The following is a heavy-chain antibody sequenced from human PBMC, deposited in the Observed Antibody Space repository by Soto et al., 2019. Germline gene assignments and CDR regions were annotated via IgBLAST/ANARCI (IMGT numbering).Heavy chain of an antibody. J-gene: IGHJ4*02. CDR2: ISPYNGNT. CDR3: AREGGVWGSFRYFDY. Sequence: QVQLVQSGVEVQKPGASVKVSCKASGYTFTSYVINWLRQAPGQGLEWMGWISPYNGNTNYGQKLQGRVTMTTDTSTSIAYMELRSLRSYDTAVYYCAREGGVWGSFRYFDYWGQGTLVTVSS. V-gene: IGHV1-18*04. D-gene: IGHD3-16*02. CDR1: GYTFTSYV.